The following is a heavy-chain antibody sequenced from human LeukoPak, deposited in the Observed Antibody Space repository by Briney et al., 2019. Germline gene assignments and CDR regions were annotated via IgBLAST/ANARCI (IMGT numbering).Heavy chain of an antibody. CDR2: MNPNSGNT. V-gene: IGHV1-8*01. D-gene: IGHD1-26*01. Sequence: ASVKVSCKAVGYTFTICDNKWGRQATGQGLEWMGWMNPNSGNTGYAQKFQGRVTMTKNTSITTAYMDLSSLRSEDTAVYYCARALSWPTKSYYYLGVWGKGATVTVSS. J-gene: IGHJ6*03. CDR1: GYTFTICD. CDR3: ARALSWPTKSYYYLGV.